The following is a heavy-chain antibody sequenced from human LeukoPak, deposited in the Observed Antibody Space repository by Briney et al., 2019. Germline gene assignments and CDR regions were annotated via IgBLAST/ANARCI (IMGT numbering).Heavy chain of an antibody. Sequence: PSETLSLTCAVYGGSFSGYYWSWIRQPPGKGLEWIGEINHSGSTNYNPSLKSRVTMSVDTSKNQFSLKLSSVTAADTAVYYCARDVRYYDSSGYYSPYIDYWGQGTLVTVSS. CDR1: GGSFSGYY. D-gene: IGHD3-22*01. CDR2: INHSGST. CDR3: ARDVRYYDSSGYYSPYIDY. J-gene: IGHJ4*02. V-gene: IGHV4-34*01.